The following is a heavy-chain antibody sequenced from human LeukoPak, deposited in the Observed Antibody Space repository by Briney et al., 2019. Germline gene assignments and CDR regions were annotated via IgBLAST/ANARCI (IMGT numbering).Heavy chain of an antibody. CDR2: ISAYNGNT. Sequence: ASVKVSCKASGYTFTSYGISWVRQAPGQGLEWMGWISAYNGNTNYAQKLQGRVTMTTDTSTSTAYIELRSLRSDDTAVYYCARDLVVVPAAMHYYYYGMDVWGQGTTVTVSS. CDR3: ARDLVVVPAAMHYYYYGMDV. CDR1: GYTFTSYG. D-gene: IGHD2-2*01. V-gene: IGHV1-18*01. J-gene: IGHJ6*02.